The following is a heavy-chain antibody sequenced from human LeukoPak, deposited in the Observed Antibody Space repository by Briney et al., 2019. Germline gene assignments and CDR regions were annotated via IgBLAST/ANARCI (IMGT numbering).Heavy chain of an antibody. J-gene: IGHJ4*02. CDR3: TWSGLKIES. D-gene: IGHD3-3*01. CDR1: GFTFSSYD. Sequence: GGSLRLSCAASGFTFSSYDMSWVRQAPGKGLEWVAQIKTETDGGTTDYAAPVKGRFTISRDGSKNMVFLQMNSLKTDDTALYYCTWSGLKIESWGQGTLVTVSS. V-gene: IGHV3-15*01. CDR2: IKTETDGGTT.